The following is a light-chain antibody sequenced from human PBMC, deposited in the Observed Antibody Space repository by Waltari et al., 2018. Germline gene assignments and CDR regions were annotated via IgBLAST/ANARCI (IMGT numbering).Light chain of an antibody. CDR2: KAS. J-gene: IGKJ2*01. V-gene: IGKV1-5*03. CDR3: QQYDRYPET. CDR1: QSINMW. Sequence: DTRLTQSPSTLSASVGDRVPMTCRASQSINMWLAWYQQKPGRAPTLLIYKASILQSGVPSRFSGSGSGTEFTLTIAGLRPDDIGTYYCQQYDRYPETFGQGT.